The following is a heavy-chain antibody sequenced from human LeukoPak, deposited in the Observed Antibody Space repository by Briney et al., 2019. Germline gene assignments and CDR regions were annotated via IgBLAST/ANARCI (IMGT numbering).Heavy chain of an antibody. D-gene: IGHD3-22*01. Sequence: SGTLSLTCAVSGGSISSTNWWSWVRQPPGKGLEWIGNIFYSGSTYYSPSLKSRVTISLDTSRNQFSLKLNSVTAADTAVYYCAKSNGYGLIDIWGQGTMVTVSS. CDR3: AKSNGYGLIDI. CDR1: GGSISSTNW. CDR2: IFYSGST. V-gene: IGHV4-4*02. J-gene: IGHJ3*02.